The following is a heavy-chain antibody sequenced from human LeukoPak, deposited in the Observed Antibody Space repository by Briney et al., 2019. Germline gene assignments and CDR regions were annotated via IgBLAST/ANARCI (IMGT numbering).Heavy chain of an antibody. CDR3: ARITDRTIFGEIMHGFDI. CDR1: GDSIISDDYY. D-gene: IGHD3-3*01. Sequence: SETLSLTCTVSGDSIISDDYYWAWIRQPPGKGLEWIGSVYYRGTPYYSASLKSRVTISIDTSKSQFSLKLSSVTAADTAVYYCARITDRTIFGEIMHGFDIWGQGTPVTVSS. CDR2: VYYRGTP. J-gene: IGHJ3*02. V-gene: IGHV4-39*01.